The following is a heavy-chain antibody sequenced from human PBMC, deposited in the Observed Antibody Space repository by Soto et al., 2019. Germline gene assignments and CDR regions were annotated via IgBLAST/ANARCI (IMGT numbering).Heavy chain of an antibody. D-gene: IGHD1-7*01. CDR1: GGSISSSSYY. V-gene: IGHV4-39*01. CDR2: IFYSGST. CDR3: ARHDPQLRDAFDI. J-gene: IGHJ3*02. Sequence: PSETLSLTCTVSGGSISSSSYYWGWIRQPPGKGMERIGSIFYSGSTYYNPSLKSRVTISVDTSKNQFSLKLSSVTAADTAVYYCARHDPQLRDAFDIWGQGTMVTVSS.